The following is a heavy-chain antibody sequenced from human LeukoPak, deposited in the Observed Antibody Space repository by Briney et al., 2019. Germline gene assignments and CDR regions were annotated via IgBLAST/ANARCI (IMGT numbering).Heavy chain of an antibody. V-gene: IGHV1-46*01. Sequence: ASVKVSCKASGYTFTSYAMHWVRQAPGQRLEWMGIINPSGGSTSYAQKFQGRVTMTRDTSTSTVYMELSSLGSEDTAVYYCARAGIAAAGNTLFDYWGQGTLVTVSS. CDR3: ARAGIAAAGNTLFDY. D-gene: IGHD6-13*01. CDR1: GYTFTSYA. J-gene: IGHJ4*02. CDR2: INPSGGST.